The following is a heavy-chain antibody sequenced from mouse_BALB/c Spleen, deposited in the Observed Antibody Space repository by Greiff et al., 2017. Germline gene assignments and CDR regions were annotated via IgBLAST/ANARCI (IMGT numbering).Heavy chain of an antibody. CDR3: ARPTATGKYAMDY. J-gene: IGHJ4*01. CDR1: GFTFSSFG. D-gene: IGHD1-2*01. CDR2: ISSGSSTI. Sequence: EVQLVESGGGLVQPGGSRKLSCAASGFTFSSFGMHWVRQAPEKGLEWVAYISSGSSTIYYADTVKGRFTISRDNPKNTLFLQMTSLRSEDTAMYYCARPTATGKYAMDYWGQGTSVTVSS. V-gene: IGHV5-17*02.